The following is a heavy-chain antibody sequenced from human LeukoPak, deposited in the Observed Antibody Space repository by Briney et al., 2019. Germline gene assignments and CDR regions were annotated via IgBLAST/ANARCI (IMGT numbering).Heavy chain of an antibody. J-gene: IGHJ6*02. CDR3: ATVGATLYYYYGMDV. V-gene: IGHV1-8*01. CDR1: GYTFISYD. CDR2: MSPNSGNT. Sequence: ASVKVSCKASGYTFISYDINWVRQATGQGLEWMGWMSPNSGNTGYAQKFQGRITMTKSTSISTAYMELSDLESEDTAVYYCATVGATLYYYYGMDVWGQGTTVTVSS. D-gene: IGHD1-26*01.